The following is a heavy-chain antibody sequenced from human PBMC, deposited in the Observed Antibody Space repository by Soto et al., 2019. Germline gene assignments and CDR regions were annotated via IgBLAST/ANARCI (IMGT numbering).Heavy chain of an antibody. V-gene: IGHV3-11*05. J-gene: IGHJ4*02. CDR2: LSNSGTYT. CDR1: GFAFSDYY. CDR3: ARDRYVFDY. D-gene: IGHD3-16*01. Sequence: GGSLRLSCAASGFAFSDYYMTLIRQATGKGLEWVSSLSNSGTYTNYAASVKGRFITSRDNAKNSLFLHLNSLRAEDTAVYFCARDRYVFDYWGQGALVTVSS.